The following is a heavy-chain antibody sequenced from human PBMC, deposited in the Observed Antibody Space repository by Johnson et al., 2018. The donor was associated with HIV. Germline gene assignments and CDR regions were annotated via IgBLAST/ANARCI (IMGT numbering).Heavy chain of an antibody. V-gene: IGHV3-11*04. CDR2: ISSSGDIL. D-gene: IGHD1-26*01. CDR3: AKGRLVGATTYDAFDI. CDR1: GFTFSDYY. Sequence: QVQLVESGGGLVKPGGSLRLSCAASGFTFSDYYMTWIRQAPGKGLVWLSFISSSGDILRYADSVKGRFTISRDNAKNSLYLQMNSLRAEDTAVYYCAKGRLVGATTYDAFDIWGQGTMVTVSS. J-gene: IGHJ3*02.